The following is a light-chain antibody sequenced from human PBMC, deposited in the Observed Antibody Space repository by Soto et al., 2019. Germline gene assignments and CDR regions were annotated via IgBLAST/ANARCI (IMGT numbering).Light chain of an antibody. V-gene: IGKV3-20*01. CDR2: GAS. J-gene: IGKJ1*01. Sequence: EVGLTQSPGILSLSPGERATLSCRASQSVSNDFLAWYQQKPGQAPRLLIYGASTRATDVPDRFSGSGSGADFTLTISRLEPEDSTVYYCQQYGSSPPRTFGQVTKVAIK. CDR1: QSVSNDF. CDR3: QQYGSSPPRT.